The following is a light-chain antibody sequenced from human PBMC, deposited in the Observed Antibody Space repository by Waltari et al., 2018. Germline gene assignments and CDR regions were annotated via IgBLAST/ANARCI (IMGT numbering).Light chain of an antibody. CDR3: SSYSSTNTVV. CDR1: SSDVGGFTF. J-gene: IGLJ3*02. V-gene: IGLV2-14*03. CDR2: YVT. Sequence: QSALTQPASVSGSPGQSVTISCPGTSSDVGGFTFVSWYQQHPGRAPKLMIEYVTHRPSGVSTRFSGSKSGDTASLTISGRQAADEAEYYCSSYSSTNTVVFGGGTQLTV.